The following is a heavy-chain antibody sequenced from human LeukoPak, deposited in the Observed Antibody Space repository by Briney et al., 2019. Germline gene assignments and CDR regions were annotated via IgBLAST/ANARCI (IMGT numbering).Heavy chain of an antibody. D-gene: IGHD3-10*01. CDR1: GFTFSSYG. Sequence: GGSLRLSCAASGFTFSSYGMHWVRQVPGKGLEWVAFIRYDGSNKYYADSVKGRFTISRDNAKNSLYLQMNSLRAEDTAVYYCARDPPGGELWFGESPDPYYYYGMDVWGQGTTVTVSS. J-gene: IGHJ6*02. CDR3: ARDPPGGELWFGESPDPYYYYGMDV. CDR2: IRYDGSNK. V-gene: IGHV3-30*02.